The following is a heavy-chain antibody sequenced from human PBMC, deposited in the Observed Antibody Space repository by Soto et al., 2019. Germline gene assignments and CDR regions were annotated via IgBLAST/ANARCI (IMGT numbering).Heavy chain of an antibody. CDR1: GGSISSSSYY. CDR2: IYYSGST. J-gene: IGHJ3*02. D-gene: IGHD2-15*01. CDR3: ARLGLRWLLTKLDAFVI. V-gene: IGHV4-39*01. Sequence: QLQLQESGPGLVKPSETLSLTCTVSGGSISSSSYYWGWIRQPPGKGLEWIGSIYYSGSTYYNPSLKRRVPIYVDTSLNQLSLMLSVLPATDAAVDYCARLGLRWLLTKLDAFVIWGQRMMVTLSS.